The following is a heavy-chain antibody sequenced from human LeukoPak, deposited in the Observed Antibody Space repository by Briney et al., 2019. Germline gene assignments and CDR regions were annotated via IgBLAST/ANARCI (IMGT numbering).Heavy chain of an antibody. J-gene: IGHJ4*02. Sequence: SETLSLTCTVSGGSISSYYWGWIRQPPGKGLEWIGSISYSGSTYYNPSLKSRVTIFVDTSKNHFSLNLSSVTAADTAVYYCARARGYCSSTSCYALYFDYWGQGTLVTVSS. CDR1: GGSISSYY. CDR2: ISYSGST. D-gene: IGHD2-2*01. CDR3: ARARGYCSSTSCYALYFDY. V-gene: IGHV4-39*02.